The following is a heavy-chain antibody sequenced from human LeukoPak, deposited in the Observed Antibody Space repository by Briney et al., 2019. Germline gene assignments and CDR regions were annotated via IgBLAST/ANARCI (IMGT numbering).Heavy chain of an antibody. CDR1: GFTFSSYS. CDR2: ISSSSSYI. J-gene: IGHJ4*02. D-gene: IGHD3-22*01. Sequence: GGSLRLSCAASGFTFSSYSMNWVRQAPGKGLERVSSISSSSSYIYYADSVKGRFTISRDNAKNSLYLQMNSLRAEDTAVYYCARDHPSFQNYYDSSGYYPLDYWGQGTLVTVSS. CDR3: ARDHPSFQNYYDSSGYYPLDY. V-gene: IGHV3-21*01.